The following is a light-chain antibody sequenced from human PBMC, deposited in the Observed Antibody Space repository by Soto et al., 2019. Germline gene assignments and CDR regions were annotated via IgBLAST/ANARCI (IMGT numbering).Light chain of an antibody. CDR2: LEGSGSY. Sequence: QSVLTQSSSASASLGSSVKLTCTLSSGHSSYIIAWHQQQPGKAPRYLMKLEGSGSYNKGSGVPDRFSGSSSGADRYLTISNLQFDEEANYYCETGASNPRVFGGGTKLTVL. CDR3: ETGASNPRV. CDR1: SGHSSYI. J-gene: IGLJ2*01. V-gene: IGLV4-60*02.